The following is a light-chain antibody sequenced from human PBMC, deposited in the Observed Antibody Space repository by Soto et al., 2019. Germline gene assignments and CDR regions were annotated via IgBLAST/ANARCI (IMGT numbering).Light chain of an antibody. CDR1: QSVSSTY. CDR2: GSS. V-gene: IGKV3-20*01. J-gene: IGKJ2*01. Sequence: IVLTQSPGTLSLSPGERATLSCRASQSVSSTYIAWYQQNPGRAPRLLIYGSSSRATGIPDRFSGSGSGTDFTLTISSLETEDFAVYFCQQYGRAPPFTFGQGTKVEIK. CDR3: QQYGRAPPFT.